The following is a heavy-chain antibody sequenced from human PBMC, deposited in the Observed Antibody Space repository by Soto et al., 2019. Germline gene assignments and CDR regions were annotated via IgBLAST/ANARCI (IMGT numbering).Heavy chain of an antibody. CDR1: GFTFSSYG. J-gene: IGHJ4*02. D-gene: IGHD3-10*01. CDR3: AKGAWFGELLPYYFDY. Sequence: GGSLRLSCAASGFTFSSYGMHWVRQAPGKGLEWVAVISYDGSNKYYADSVKGRFTISRDNSKNTLYLQMNSLRAEDTAVYYCAKGAWFGELLPYYFDYWGQGTLVTVS. CDR2: ISYDGSNK. V-gene: IGHV3-30*18.